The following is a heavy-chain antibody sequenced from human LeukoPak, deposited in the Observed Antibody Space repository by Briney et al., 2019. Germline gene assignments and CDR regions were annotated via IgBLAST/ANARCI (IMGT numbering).Heavy chain of an antibody. CDR2: INSDGSST. CDR1: GFTFSSYW. J-gene: IGHJ3*02. V-gene: IGHV3-74*01. D-gene: IGHD3-22*01. Sequence: GGSLRLSCAASGFTFSSYWMHWVRQAPGKGLVWVSRINSDGSSTSYADSVKGRFTISRDNAKNTLYLQMNSLRAEDTAVYYCARPTYYYDSSGYHDDAFDIWGQGTMVTVSS. CDR3: ARPTYYYDSSGYHDDAFDI.